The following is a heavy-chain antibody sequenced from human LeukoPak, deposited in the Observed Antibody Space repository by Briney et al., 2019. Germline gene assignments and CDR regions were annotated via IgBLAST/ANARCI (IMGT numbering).Heavy chain of an antibody. Sequence: GGSLRLSCAASGFTFSSYTMNWVRQAPGKGLEWVSSISISSSYRYYADSVKGRFTISRDNTQNTLYLQMNGLRAEDTAVYYCAREVAYCAGDCSPAWGQGILVTVSS. CDR1: GFTFSSYT. D-gene: IGHD2-21*02. V-gene: IGHV3-21*06. J-gene: IGHJ5*02. CDR2: ISISSSYR. CDR3: AREVAYCAGDCSPA.